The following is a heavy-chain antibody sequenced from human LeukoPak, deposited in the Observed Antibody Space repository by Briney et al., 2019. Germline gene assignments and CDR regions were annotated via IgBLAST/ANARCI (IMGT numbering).Heavy chain of an antibody. Sequence: PGGSLRLSCAASGFTFSSYSMNWVRQAPGKGLEWVSGINSDGSSTRYADSVKGRFTISRDNAKNTLYLQMNSLRAEDTAVYYCARDPPDYWGQGTLVTVSS. CDR1: GFTFSSYS. J-gene: IGHJ4*02. CDR3: ARDPPDY. CDR2: INSDGSST. V-gene: IGHV3-74*01.